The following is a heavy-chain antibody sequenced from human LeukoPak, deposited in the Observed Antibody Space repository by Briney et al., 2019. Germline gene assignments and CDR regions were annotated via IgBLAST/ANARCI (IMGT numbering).Heavy chain of an antibody. D-gene: IGHD3-10*01. J-gene: IGHJ4*02. Sequence: PGGSLRLSCAGSGFTFRNYWMGWVRQPPGKGLEWVANTRQDGGDNHYVDSVKGRFTISRDNARNSLSLQMNSLRAEDTAVYYCTKWSTSGSYYTEWGQGTLVIVSS. CDR1: GFTFRNYW. CDR2: TRQDGGDN. V-gene: IGHV3-7*01. CDR3: TKWSTSGSYYTE.